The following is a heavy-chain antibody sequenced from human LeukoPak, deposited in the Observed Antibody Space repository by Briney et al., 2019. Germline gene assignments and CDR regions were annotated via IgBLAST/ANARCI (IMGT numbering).Heavy chain of an antibody. J-gene: IGHJ4*02. CDR1: GYTFSRYG. CDR3: ARVNGYSNGWIDY. D-gene: IGHD5-18*01. Sequence: ASVKVSCKASGYTFSRYGVSWVRQAPGQGLEWMGWISANNGNTNYAQKVQGRVTMTTDTSTNTAYTELRSLRSDDTAVYYCARVNGYSNGWIDYWGQGTLVTVSS. V-gene: IGHV1-18*01. CDR2: ISANNGNT.